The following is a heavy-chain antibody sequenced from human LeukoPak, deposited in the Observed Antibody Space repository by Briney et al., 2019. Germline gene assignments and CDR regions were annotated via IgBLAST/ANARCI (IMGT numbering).Heavy chain of an antibody. CDR3: AKKVLQDIAAAGTEFDY. Sequence: GGSLRLSCAASGFTFSSYAMSWVRQAPGKGLEWVSAISGSGGSTYYADSVKGRFTISRDNSKNTLYLQMNSLRAEDTAVYYCAKKVLQDIAAAGTEFDYWGQGTLVTVSS. J-gene: IGHJ4*02. CDR2: ISGSGGST. CDR1: GFTFSSYA. D-gene: IGHD6-13*01. V-gene: IGHV3-23*01.